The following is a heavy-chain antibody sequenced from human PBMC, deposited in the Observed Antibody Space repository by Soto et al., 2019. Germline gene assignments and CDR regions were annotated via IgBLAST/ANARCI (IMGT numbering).Heavy chain of an antibody. CDR1: GFTFSSSA. J-gene: IGHJ4*02. Sequence: VASVKVTCKASGFTFSSSAVHWVRQARGHRLQWIGWIDVGSANANYAQKFRGWVTMTRDTSISTAYMELSRLRSDDTAVYYCASSLRGVDYYVSSGYYPLDYWVQGTLVTGSS. D-gene: IGHD3-22*01. CDR2: IDVGSANA. V-gene: IGHV1-58*01. CDR3: ASSLRGVDYYVSSGYYPLDY.